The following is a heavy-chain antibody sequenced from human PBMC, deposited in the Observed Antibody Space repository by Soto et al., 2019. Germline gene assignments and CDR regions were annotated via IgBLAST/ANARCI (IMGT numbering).Heavy chain of an antibody. Sequence: VQLVESGGGVVQPGRSLRLSCAASGFTFSSYGMHWVRQAPGKGLEWVAVISYDGSNKYYADSVKGRFTISRDNSKNTLYLQMNSLRAEDTAVYYCAKDGIAVADDYYYGMDVWGQGTTVTVSS. CDR1: GFTFSSYG. CDR3: AKDGIAVADDYYYGMDV. D-gene: IGHD6-19*01. V-gene: IGHV3-30*18. CDR2: ISYDGSNK. J-gene: IGHJ6*02.